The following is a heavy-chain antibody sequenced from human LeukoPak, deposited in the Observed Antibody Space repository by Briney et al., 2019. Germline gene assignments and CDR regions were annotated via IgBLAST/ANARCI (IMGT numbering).Heavy chain of an antibody. Sequence: GGSLRLSCAASGFTFSDSAMHWVRQAPGKGLEWVAVISYDGSNKYADSVKGRFTISRDNSKNTLSLQMNSLRPDDTAVYYCATTLGSGWKFDYWGQGTLVTVSS. CDR1: GFTFSDSA. CDR2: ISYDGSNK. CDR3: ATTLGSGWKFDY. D-gene: IGHD6-19*01. J-gene: IGHJ4*02. V-gene: IGHV3-30*04.